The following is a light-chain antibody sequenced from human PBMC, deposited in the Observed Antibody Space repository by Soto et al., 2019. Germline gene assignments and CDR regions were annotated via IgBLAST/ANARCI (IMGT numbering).Light chain of an antibody. J-gene: IGLJ1*01. CDR1: SSNIGSNT. Sequence: QSVLTQPPSASGTPGQRVTISCSGSSSNIGSNTVNWYQQLPGTAPQLLIYSNNQRPSGVPDRFSGSKSGTSASLAISGLQSEDEADYYCAAWDDSLNGFYVFGTGNKVTVL. CDR2: SNN. V-gene: IGLV1-44*01. CDR3: AAWDDSLNGFYV.